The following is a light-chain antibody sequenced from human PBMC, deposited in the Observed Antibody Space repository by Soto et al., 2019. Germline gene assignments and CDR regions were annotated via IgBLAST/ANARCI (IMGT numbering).Light chain of an antibody. Sequence: DLQMTQSPSSLYASVGDRVTLPSAPSLPISNYLAWYQQKPGKIPNLLIYAASTLQAGVPSRFSGSGSGTDFTLTISSLQPEDVAAYYCQKYNSAPLTFGRGTKVDIK. CDR2: AAS. V-gene: IGKV1-27*01. CDR3: QKYNSAPLT. J-gene: IGKJ4*01. CDR1: LPISNY.